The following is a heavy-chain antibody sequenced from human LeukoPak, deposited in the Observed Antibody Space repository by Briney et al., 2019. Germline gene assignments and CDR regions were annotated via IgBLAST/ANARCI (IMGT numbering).Heavy chain of an antibody. CDR1: GYSFTSYW. CDR2: IDPSDSYT. J-gene: IGHJ4*02. V-gene: IGHV5-10-1*01. CDR3: ARGPWIAPAGADY. D-gene: IGHD5-12*01. Sequence: GESLKISCKGSGYSFTSYWISWVRQMPGKGLEWMGRIDPSDSYTNYSPSFQGHVTISADKPISTAYLQWSSLKASDTAMYYCARGPWIAPAGADYWGQGTLVTVSS.